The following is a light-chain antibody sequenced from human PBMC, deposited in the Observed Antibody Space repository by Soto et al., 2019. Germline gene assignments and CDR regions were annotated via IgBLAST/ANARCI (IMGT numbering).Light chain of an antibody. CDR3: QQSYTTPRIT. CDR2: AAS. CDR1: QDIGTY. J-gene: IGKJ5*01. Sequence: DIPMTQSPSSLSASIGDSVIITCRASQDIGTYLNWYQHKPGKAPKHLIYAASSLQTGVPSRCTGSGSWTEFTLIIDSLPTEDFATYYGQQSYTTPRITFGKGTRLEIK. V-gene: IGKV1-39*01.